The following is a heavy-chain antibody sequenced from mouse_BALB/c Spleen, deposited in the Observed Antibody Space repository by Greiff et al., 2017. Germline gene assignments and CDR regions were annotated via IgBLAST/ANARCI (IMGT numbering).Heavy chain of an antibody. J-gene: IGHJ3*01. CDR1: GFTFTDYY. Sequence: EVQLVESGGGLVQPGGSLRLSCATSGFTFTDYYMSWVRQPPGKALEWLGFIRNKANGYTTEYSASVKGRFTISRDNSQSILYLQMNTLRAEDSATYCCARDSWFAYWGQGTLVTVSA. CDR2: IRNKANGYTT. CDR3: ARDSWFAY. V-gene: IGHV7-3*02.